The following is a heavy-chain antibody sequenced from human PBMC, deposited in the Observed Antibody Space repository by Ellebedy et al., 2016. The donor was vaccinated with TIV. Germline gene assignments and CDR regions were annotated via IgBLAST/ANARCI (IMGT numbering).Heavy chain of an antibody. J-gene: IGHJ6*02. V-gene: IGHV3-7*01. CDR1: GFTFSTSW. D-gene: IGHD3-10*01. CDR3: ARGLYGFGEFHGMDV. CDR2: INPDESGK. Sequence: GESLKISXAASGFTFSTSWMSWVRQTPGKGLEWVANINPDESGKYYMDSVKGRFTLSRENAKNSLFLEMTSLRAGDTAVYYCARGLYGFGEFHGMDVWGQGTTVTVSS.